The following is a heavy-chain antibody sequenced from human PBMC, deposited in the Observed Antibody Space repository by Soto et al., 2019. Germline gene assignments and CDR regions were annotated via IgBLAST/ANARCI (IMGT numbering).Heavy chain of an antibody. CDR3: ATIDYAHYGMDV. CDR2: IYYSGST. V-gene: IGHV4-59*01. CDR1: GGSISRYF. J-gene: IGHJ6*02. Sequence: ASETLSLTCTVSGGSISRYFWSWIRQPPGKGLEWIGYIYYSGSTKYNLTLESRVTISVDTSKNQVSLKLSSVTAADTAKYYCATIDYAHYGMDVWGQGTTVTVSS. D-gene: IGHD4-17*01.